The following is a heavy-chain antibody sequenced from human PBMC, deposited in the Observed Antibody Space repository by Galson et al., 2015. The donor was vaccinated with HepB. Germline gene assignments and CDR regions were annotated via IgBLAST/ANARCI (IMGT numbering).Heavy chain of an antibody. Sequence: SVKVSCKASGGTFRSYIINWVRQAPGQGFEWMGRINPMVNVAINAQKFQGRVTITADKSTSTAYMELSSLRSEDTAVYYCARGRCGDMDCYLEWFDRWGQGTLVTVSS. J-gene: IGHJ5*02. CDR3: ARGRCGDMDCYLEWFDR. CDR2: INPMVNVA. CDR1: GGTFRSYI. V-gene: IGHV1-69*02. D-gene: IGHD2-21*02.